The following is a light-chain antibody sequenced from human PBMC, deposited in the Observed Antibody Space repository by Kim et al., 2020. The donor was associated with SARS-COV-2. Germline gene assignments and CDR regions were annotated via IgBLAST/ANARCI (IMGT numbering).Light chain of an antibody. Sequence: SYELTQPPSVSVSPGQTASITCSGDKLGDKYTCWYQQKPGQSPVLVIYQDTKRPSGIPERFFGSNSGNTATLTISGPQAMDEADYYCQAWDSSTPYVFGT. CDR3: QAWDSSTPYV. V-gene: IGLV3-1*01. CDR2: QDT. J-gene: IGLJ1*01. CDR1: KLGDKY.